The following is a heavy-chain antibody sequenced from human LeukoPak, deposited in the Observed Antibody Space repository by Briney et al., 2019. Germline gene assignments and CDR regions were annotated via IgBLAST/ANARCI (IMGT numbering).Heavy chain of an antibody. Sequence: GGSLRLSCAASGFTFSSYAMSWVRQAPGKGLEWVSAISGSGGSTYYADSVKGRFTISRDNSMNTLYLQMNSLRAEDTAVYYCAKGSDFWSGYCFDYWGQGTLVTVSS. CDR3: AKGSDFWSGYCFDY. CDR1: GFTFSSYA. D-gene: IGHD3-3*01. CDR2: ISGSGGST. V-gene: IGHV3-23*01. J-gene: IGHJ4*02.